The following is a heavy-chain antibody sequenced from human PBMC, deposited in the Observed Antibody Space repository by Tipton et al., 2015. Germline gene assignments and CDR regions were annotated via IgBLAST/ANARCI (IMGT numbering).Heavy chain of an antibody. CDR2: ISGGAGTR. CDR1: GFTFGNYA. J-gene: IGHJ6*02. CDR3: ARDRADPVVVTPSEGYYYYFGMEV. D-gene: IGHD2-21*02. V-gene: IGHV3-23*01. Sequence: FLRLSCAASGFTFGNYAMSWVRQAPGKGPEWVAAISGGAGTRYYAGFVRGRFTISRDNSRNTLDLQTYSLRDEDTAVYYCARDRADPVVVTPSEGYYYYFGMEVWGQGTTVTVSS.